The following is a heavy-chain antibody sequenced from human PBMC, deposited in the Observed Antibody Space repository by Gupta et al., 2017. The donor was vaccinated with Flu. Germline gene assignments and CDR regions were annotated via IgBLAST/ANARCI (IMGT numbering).Heavy chain of an antibody. V-gene: IGHV4-31*01. CDR2: IHSSGST. J-gene: IGHJ5*02. CDR3: ARVPTTSGVPSGWFDP. CDR1: GGSITSGGYY. D-gene: IGHD3-3*01. Sequence: QVRLRESGPGLVKPSQTLSLTCSVSGGSITSGGYYWSWIRQRPGRGLEWMGYIHSSGSTDYNPSLKSKVTMSLDTSQNLFSLNLKSVTAADTAVYYGARVPTTSGVPSGWFDPWGQGTLVTVSS.